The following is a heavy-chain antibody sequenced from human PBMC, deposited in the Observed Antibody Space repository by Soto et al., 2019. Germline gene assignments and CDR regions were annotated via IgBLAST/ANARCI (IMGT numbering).Heavy chain of an antibody. CDR1: GDSMAKNRW. Sequence: QLQASGPGRVKPSETLSFTGAAFGDSMAKNRWWSWVRQSPGKGLGGFGDVTLSGGPNYNPSLKGRFTISIDTSNKHLSPHLSSVTAADPAVYYCARQKVSRFYGEVDFFDYWGLGTLVTVSS. J-gene: IGHJ4*02. CDR3: ARQKVSRFYGEVDFFDY. D-gene: IGHD4-17*01. V-gene: IGHV4-4*02. CDR2: VTLSGGP.